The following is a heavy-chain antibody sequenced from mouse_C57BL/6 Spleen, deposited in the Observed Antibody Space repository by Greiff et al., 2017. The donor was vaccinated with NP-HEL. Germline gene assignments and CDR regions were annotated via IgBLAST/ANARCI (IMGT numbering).Heavy chain of an antibody. V-gene: IGHV1-69*01. J-gene: IGHJ2*01. CDR2: IDPSDSYT. Sequence: QVQLQQPGAELVMPGASVKLSCKASGYTFTSYWMHWVKQRPGQGLEWIGEIDPSDSYTNYNQKFKGKSTLTVDKSSSTAYMQLSSLTSEDSAVYYCARLNGSLDYWGQGTTLTVSS. CDR1: GYTFTSYW. D-gene: IGHD1-1*01. CDR3: ARLNGSLDY.